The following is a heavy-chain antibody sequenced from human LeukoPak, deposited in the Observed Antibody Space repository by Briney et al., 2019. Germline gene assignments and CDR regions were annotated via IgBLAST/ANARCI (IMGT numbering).Heavy chain of an antibody. CDR2: IYYSGST. CDR1: GGSISSSSYY. CDR3: ARDLNINWFDP. Sequence: SETLSLTCTVSGGSISSSSYYWGWIRQPPGKGLEWIGSIYYSGSTYYNPSLKSRVTISVDTSKNQFSLKLSSVTAADTAVYYCARDLNINWFDPWGQGTLVTVSS. V-gene: IGHV4-39*07. J-gene: IGHJ5*02.